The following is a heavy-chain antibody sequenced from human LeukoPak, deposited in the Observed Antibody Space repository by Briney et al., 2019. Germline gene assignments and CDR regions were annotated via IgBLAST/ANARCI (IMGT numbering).Heavy chain of an antibody. CDR2: VYYGRTT. V-gene: IGHV4-39*01. CDR1: AASFISSSHH. D-gene: IGHD5-12*01. J-gene: IGHJ5*01. CDR3: VRHDGRGGATMGAFDS. Sequence: SETLSLTCTVSAASFISSSHHWGWIRQSPGKGLEWIGTVYYGRTTYYNPSLDGRVTISLDTSANHFSLQLNSVTAADTAVCYCVRHDGRGGATMGAFDSWGQGSLVTVSS.